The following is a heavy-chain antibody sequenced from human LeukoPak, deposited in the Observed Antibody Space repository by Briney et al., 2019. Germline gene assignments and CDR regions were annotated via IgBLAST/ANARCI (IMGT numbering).Heavy chain of an antibody. V-gene: IGHV1-2*04. J-gene: IGHJ5*02. CDR3: ARVHCSSTSCYVGPFDP. CDR2: INPNSGGT. CDR1: GYTFTGYY. Sequence: ASVKVSCKASGYTFTGYYMHWVRQAPGQGLEWMGWINPNSGGTNYAQKFQGWVTMTRDTSISTAYMELSGLRSDDTAVYYCARVHCSSTSCYVGPFDPWGQGTLVTVSS. D-gene: IGHD2-2*01.